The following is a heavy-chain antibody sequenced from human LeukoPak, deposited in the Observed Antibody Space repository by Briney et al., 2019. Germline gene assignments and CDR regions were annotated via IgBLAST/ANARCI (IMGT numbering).Heavy chain of an antibody. V-gene: IGHV4-4*07. CDR2: VHTTSGNT. J-gene: IGHJ4*02. Sequence: SETLSLTCSVDTVNHYHWNWVRQSAGTGLEWIRRVHTTSGNTFANPSLWGRVTVSIDTTKNEFLLQLTSMTAADTAVYHCARELRNIGEYYFDYWGQGVPVTVSS. CDR3: ARELRNIGEYYFDY. CDR1: TVNHYH. D-gene: IGHD1-14*01.